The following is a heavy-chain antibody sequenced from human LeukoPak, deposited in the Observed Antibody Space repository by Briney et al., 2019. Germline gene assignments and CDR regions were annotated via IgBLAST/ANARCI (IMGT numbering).Heavy chain of an antibody. CDR2: IVVGSGNT. Sequence: AASVKVSCKASGFTFTSSAMQWVRQARGQRPEWIGWIVVGSGNTNYAQKFQERVTITRDMSTSTAYMELSSLRSEDTAVYYCAADLVDCTNGVCYSFDYWGQGTLVTVSS. V-gene: IGHV1-58*02. J-gene: IGHJ4*02. CDR3: AADLVDCTNGVCYSFDY. CDR1: GFTFTSSA. D-gene: IGHD2-8*01.